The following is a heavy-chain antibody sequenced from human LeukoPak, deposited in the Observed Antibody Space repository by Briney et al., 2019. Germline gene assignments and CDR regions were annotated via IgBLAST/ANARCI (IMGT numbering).Heavy chain of an antibody. J-gene: IGHJ4*02. CDR3: VSPRGFSYGYFDY. CDR2: IYYSKNT. D-gene: IGHD5-18*01. Sequence: SETLSLTCTVSGGSISSSSAYWRWIRQPPGKRLEWIGSIYYSKNTYYNPSLKSRVTISADTSKNQFSLTLGSVSATDTAVYYCVSPRGFSYGYFDYWGQGTLVTVSS. CDR1: GGSISSSSAY. V-gene: IGHV4-39*01.